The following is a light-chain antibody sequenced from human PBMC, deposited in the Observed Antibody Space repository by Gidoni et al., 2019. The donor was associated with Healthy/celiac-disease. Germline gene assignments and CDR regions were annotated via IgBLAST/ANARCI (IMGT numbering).Light chain of an antibody. CDR2: QDS. CDR1: KLGDKY. V-gene: IGLV3-1*01. J-gene: IGLJ2*01. CDR3: QAWDSSTVV. Sequence: SDELTQPPSVSVSPGQTASITCSGDKLGDKYACWYQQKPGQSPVLVIYQDSKRPSGIPERCSGSNSGNTATLTISGTQAMDESDYYCQAWDSSTVVFGGGTKLTVL.